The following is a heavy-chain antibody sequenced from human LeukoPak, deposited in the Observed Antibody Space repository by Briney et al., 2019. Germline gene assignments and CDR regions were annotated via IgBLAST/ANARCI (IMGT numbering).Heavy chain of an antibody. CDR3: ARASGSYWWFDS. D-gene: IGHD1-26*01. J-gene: IGHJ5*01. V-gene: IGHV1-2*02. Sequence: ASVKVSCKASGYTFTGYYMHWVRQAPGQGLEWMGWINPNSGGANYAQKFQGSVTMTRDTSISTVYMELSRLRSDDTAVYYCARASGSYWWFDSWGQGTLVTVSS. CDR1: GYTFTGYY. CDR2: INPNSGGA.